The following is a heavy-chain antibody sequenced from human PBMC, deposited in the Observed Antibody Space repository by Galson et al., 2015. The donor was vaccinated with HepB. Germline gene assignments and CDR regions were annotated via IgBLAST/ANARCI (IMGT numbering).Heavy chain of an antibody. D-gene: IGHD2-8*01. CDR1: GFTFSSYW. J-gene: IGHJ4*02. CDR2: IKQDGSEK. V-gene: IGHV3-7*03. CDR3: ARENQYAFYFDY. Sequence: SLRLSCAASGFTFSSYWMTWVRQAPGKGLEWVAHIKQDGSEKYYVDSMKGRFTISRDNSKNSLYLQMSGLRAENTALYYCARENQYAFYFDYWGQGTLVTVSS.